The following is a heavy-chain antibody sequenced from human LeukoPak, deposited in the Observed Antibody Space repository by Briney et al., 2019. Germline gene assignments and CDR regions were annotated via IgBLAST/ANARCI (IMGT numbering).Heavy chain of an antibody. Sequence: GASVKVSCKASGYTFTSYYMHWVRQAPGQGLEWMGIINPSGGSTSYAQKFQGRVTMTRDTSTSTVYMELSSLRSEDTAVYYCARGGTLDYGDLEYFQHWGQGTLVTVSS. D-gene: IGHD4-17*01. CDR2: INPSGGST. CDR3: ARGGTLDYGDLEYFQH. J-gene: IGHJ1*01. V-gene: IGHV1-46*01. CDR1: GYTFTSYY.